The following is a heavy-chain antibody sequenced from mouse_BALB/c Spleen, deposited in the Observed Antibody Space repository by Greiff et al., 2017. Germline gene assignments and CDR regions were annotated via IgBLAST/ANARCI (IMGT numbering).Heavy chain of an antibody. D-gene: IGHD1-1*01. CDR3: ARSYGSSSWLAY. CDR1: GYSFTSYY. V-gene: IGHV1S135*01. CDR2: IDPFNGGT. Sequence: VQLKESGPELMKPGASVKISCKASGYSFTSYYMHWVKQSHGKSLEWIGYIDPFNGGTSYNQKFKGKATLTVDKSSSTAYMHLSSLTSEDSAVYYCARSYGSSSWLAYWGQGTLVTVSA. J-gene: IGHJ3*01.